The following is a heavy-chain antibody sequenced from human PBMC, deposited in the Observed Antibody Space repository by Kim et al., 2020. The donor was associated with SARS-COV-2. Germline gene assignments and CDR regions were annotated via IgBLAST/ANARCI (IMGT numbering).Heavy chain of an antibody. J-gene: IGHJ5*02. V-gene: IGHV1-69*04. CDR3: ARGTHSSSWYNWFDP. Sequence: QKLQGRVTITADKSTGTAYMELSSLRSEDTAVYYCARGTHSSSWYNWFDPWGQGTLVTVSS. D-gene: IGHD6-13*01.